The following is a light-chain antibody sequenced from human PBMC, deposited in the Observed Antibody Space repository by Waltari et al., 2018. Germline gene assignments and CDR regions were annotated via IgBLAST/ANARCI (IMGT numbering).Light chain of an antibody. CDR2: GAF. V-gene: IGKV3-15*01. Sequence: EVVMTQSPATLSVSPGERATLSCRASNGISDNLAWYQQKPGQAPRLLIYGAFTRATGIPARFTGRRSGTEFTLTISSLQSEDSAVYYCQQYNRWPPITFGQGTRLEIK. J-gene: IGKJ5*01. CDR1: NGISDN. CDR3: QQYNRWPPIT.